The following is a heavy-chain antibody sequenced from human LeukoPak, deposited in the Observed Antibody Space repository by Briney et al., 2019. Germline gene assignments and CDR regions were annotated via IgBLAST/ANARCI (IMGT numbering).Heavy chain of an antibody. J-gene: IGHJ4*02. CDR3: ASALEWLYYFDY. CDR1: GASISSSRYY. Sequence: SETLSLTCTVSGASISSSRYYWGWIRQPPGKGLEWIGTIYYSGSTYYNPSLKSRVTVSVDTSKNQFSLKLSSVTAADTAVYYCASALEWLYYFDYWGQGTLVTVSS. D-gene: IGHD3-3*01. V-gene: IGHV4-39*01. CDR2: IYYSGST.